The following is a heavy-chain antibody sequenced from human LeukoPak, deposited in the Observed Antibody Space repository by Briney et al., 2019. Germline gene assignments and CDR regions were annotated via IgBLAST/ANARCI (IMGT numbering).Heavy chain of an antibody. D-gene: IGHD3-9*01. V-gene: IGHV1-24*01. CDR2: FDPEDGET. CDR3: ATEAYTALRYFDWLSKGYYGMDV. J-gene: IGHJ6*02. CDR1: RNIFTGYF. Sequence: GASVKVSCKASRNIFTGYFIHWVRQAPGKGLEWMGGFDPEDGETIYAQKFQGRVTMTEDTSTDTAYMELSSLRSEDTAVYYCATEAYTALRYFDWLSKGYYGMDVWGQGTTVTVSS.